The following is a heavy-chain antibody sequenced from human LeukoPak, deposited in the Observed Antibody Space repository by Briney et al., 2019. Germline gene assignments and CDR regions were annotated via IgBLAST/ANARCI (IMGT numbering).Heavy chain of an antibody. J-gene: IGHJ4*02. Sequence: SVKVSCTASGGTFSSYAISWVRRAPGPGLEWMGGIIPIFGTANYAQEFQGRVTITADESTSTAYMELSSLRSEDTAVYYCARLDTAMVDFDYWGQGTLVTVSS. CDR2: IIPIFGTA. D-gene: IGHD5-18*01. CDR1: GGTFSSYA. V-gene: IGHV1-69*13. CDR3: ARLDTAMVDFDY.